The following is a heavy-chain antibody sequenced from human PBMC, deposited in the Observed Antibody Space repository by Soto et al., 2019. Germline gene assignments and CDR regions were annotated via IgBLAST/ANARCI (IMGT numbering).Heavy chain of an antibody. Sequence: QVQLQESGPGLVKPSETLSLTCTVSGGSISSYYWSWIRQPLGKGLEWIGYIYYSGSNNYNPSLTSRVTISVDTSKNQFSLKLSSVTAADTAVYYCARAYSSFQNWFDPWGQGKLVTVS. J-gene: IGHJ5*02. CDR1: GGSISSYY. CDR3: ARAYSSFQNWFDP. CDR2: IYYSGSN. D-gene: IGHD6-6*01. V-gene: IGHV4-59*01.